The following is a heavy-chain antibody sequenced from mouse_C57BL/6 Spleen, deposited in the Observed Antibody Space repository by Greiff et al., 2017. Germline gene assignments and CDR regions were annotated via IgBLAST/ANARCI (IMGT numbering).Heavy chain of an antibody. J-gene: IGHJ4*01. CDR1: GYTFTSYW. CDR3: GRDSKGRMDY. V-gene: IGHV1-64*01. CDR2: IHPHSGST. Sequence: QVQLKQPGAELVKPGASVKLSCKASGYTFTSYWMHWVKQRPGQGLEWIGMIHPHSGSTNYNEKFKSKATLTVDKSSSTAYMQLSSLTSEDSAVYYCGRDSKGRMDYWGQGTSVTVSS. D-gene: IGHD1-3*01.